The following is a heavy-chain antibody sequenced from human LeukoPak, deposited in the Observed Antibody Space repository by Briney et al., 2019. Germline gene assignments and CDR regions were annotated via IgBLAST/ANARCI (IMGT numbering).Heavy chain of an antibody. D-gene: IGHD3-22*01. CDR3: ARVHFYDSSGYSLINP. V-gene: IGHV1-2*02. Sequence: ASVKVSCKASGYTFTGYYMHWVRRAPGQGLEWMGWINPNSGGTNYAQKFQGRVTMTRDTSISTAYMELSRLKSDDTAVYYCARVHFYDSSGYSLINPWGQGTLVTVSS. CDR2: INPNSGGT. CDR1: GYTFTGYY. J-gene: IGHJ4*02.